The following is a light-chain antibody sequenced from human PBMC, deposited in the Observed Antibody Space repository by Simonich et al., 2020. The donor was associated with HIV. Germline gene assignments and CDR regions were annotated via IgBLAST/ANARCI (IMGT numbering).Light chain of an antibody. CDR1: QSLLHSDGETY. V-gene: IGKV2D-29*02. Sequence: DIVMTQTPLSLSVTPGQPASISCKSSQSLLHSDGETYLYWYLQKPGQSPQLLIYEVSNRVSGVPDRFSGSGSGTDFTLKISRVEAEDVGVYYCLQSIQLPRTFGPGTKVDIK. CDR2: EVS. J-gene: IGKJ3*01. CDR3: LQSIQLPRT.